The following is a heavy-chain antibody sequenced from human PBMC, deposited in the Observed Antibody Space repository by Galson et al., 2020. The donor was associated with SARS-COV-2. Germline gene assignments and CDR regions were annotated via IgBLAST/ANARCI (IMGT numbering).Heavy chain of an antibody. CDR2: ISRSSTTI. J-gene: IGHJ6*03. CDR1: GFTFSRYS. V-gene: IGHV3-48*01. Sequence: GGSLRLSCAVSGFTFSRYSMNWVRQAPGKGLEWVSIISRSSTTIYYADSVKGRFTISRDNAKNSLYLEMNSLRAEDTAVYYCAREGARDYDSTEPYYMDVWGKGTTVTISS. D-gene: IGHD3-22*01. CDR3: AREGARDYDSTEPYYMDV.